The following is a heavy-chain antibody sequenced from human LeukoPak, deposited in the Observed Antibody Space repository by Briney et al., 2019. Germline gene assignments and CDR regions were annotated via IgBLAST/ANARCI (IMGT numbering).Heavy chain of an antibody. CDR2: IYHSGSP. CDR3: ARDIVVVPAAPEGYYYYYGMDV. Sequence: SETLSLTCAVSGGSISSNNWWGWVRQPPGKGLEWIGEIYHSGSPNYNPSLKSRVTISVDKSRNHFSLNLSSVTAADTAVYYCARDIVVVPAAPEGYYYYYGMDVWGQGTTVTVSS. CDR1: GGSISSNNW. D-gene: IGHD2-2*01. J-gene: IGHJ6*02. V-gene: IGHV4-4*02.